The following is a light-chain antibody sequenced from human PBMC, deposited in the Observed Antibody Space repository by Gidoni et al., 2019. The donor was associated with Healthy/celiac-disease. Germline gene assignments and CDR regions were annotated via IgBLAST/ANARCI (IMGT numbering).Light chain of an antibody. V-gene: IGLV6-57*04. CDR2: GDD. Sequence: NFMLTQPHSVSASPGKTVTISCTRSSGSIASNYVQWSQQRPGSAPTTVIYGDDQRPSGVPDRFSGSIDSSSNSASLTISGLKTEDEADYYCQSYDSSNWVFGGGTKLTVL. J-gene: IGLJ3*02. CDR1: SGSIASNY. CDR3: QSYDSSNWV.